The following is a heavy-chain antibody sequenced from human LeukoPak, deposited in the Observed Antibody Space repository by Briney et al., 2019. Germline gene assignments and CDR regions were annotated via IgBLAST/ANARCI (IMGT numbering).Heavy chain of an antibody. CDR1: GFTFSSYA. J-gene: IGHJ4*02. V-gene: IGHV3-23*01. CDR2: ISGSGGST. Sequence: GGSLRLSCAASGFTFSSYAMSWVRPAPGKGLEWVSAISGSGGSTYYADSVKGRFTISRDNSKNTLYLKMNSLRAEDTAVYYCAKAAKYDFWSGYPTPALDYWGEGTLVTVSS. CDR3: AKAAKYDFWSGYPTPALDY. D-gene: IGHD3-3*01.